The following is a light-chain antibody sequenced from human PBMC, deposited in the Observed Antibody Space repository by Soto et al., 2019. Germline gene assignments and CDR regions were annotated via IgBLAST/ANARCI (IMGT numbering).Light chain of an antibody. V-gene: IGKV2-28*01. CDR3: MQALLTVCR. CDR1: QSLLHSNGYDC. J-gene: IGKJ1*01. Sequence: DIVMTQSPLSLPVTPGEPASISCRSSQSLLHSNGYDCLDWYLQKPGQSPQLLIYLGSNRASGVPDRFRGSGSGTDSTLKISRVQAAAVGVYHWMQALLTVCRFGEGTKVDIK. CDR2: LGS.